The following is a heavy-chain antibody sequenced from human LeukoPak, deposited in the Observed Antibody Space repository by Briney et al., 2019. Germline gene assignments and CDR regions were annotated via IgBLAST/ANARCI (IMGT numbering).Heavy chain of an antibody. Sequence: PSETLSLTCTVSGGSISSGGYYWSWIRQHPGKGLEWIGYIYYSGSTYYNPSLKSRVTISVDTSKNQFSLKLSSVTDADTAVYYCARDHGTAMVNWGQGTLVTVSS. CDR1: GGSISSGGYY. V-gene: IGHV4-31*03. D-gene: IGHD5-18*01. J-gene: IGHJ4*02. CDR3: ARDHGTAMVN. CDR2: IYYSGST.